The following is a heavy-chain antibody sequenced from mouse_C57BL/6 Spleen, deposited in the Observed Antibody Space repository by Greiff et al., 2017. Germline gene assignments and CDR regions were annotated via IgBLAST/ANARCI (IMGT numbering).Heavy chain of an antibody. Sequence: QVQLKQSGPELVKPGASVKISCKASGYAFSSSWMNWVKQRPGKGLEWIGRIYPGDGDTNYNGKFKGKATLTADKSSSTAYMQLSSLTSEDSAVYFCARGKAYAMDYWGQGTSVTVSS. J-gene: IGHJ4*01. D-gene: IGHD1-3*01. CDR2: IYPGDGDT. V-gene: IGHV1-82*01. CDR1: GYAFSSSW. CDR3: ARGKAYAMDY.